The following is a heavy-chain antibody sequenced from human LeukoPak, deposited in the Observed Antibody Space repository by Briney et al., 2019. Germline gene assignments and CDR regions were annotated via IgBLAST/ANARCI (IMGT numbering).Heavy chain of an antibody. D-gene: IGHD6-13*01. Sequence: SETLSLTCAVYGGSFSVYYWSCIRHPPGKGLEWIGEINHSGSTNYNPSLKSRVTISVDTSKNQFSLKLSSVTAADTAVYYCARGIAAAGVYFDYWGEGTLVTVSS. CDR1: GGSFSVYY. CDR2: INHSGST. V-gene: IGHV4-34*01. J-gene: IGHJ4*02. CDR3: ARGIAAAGVYFDY.